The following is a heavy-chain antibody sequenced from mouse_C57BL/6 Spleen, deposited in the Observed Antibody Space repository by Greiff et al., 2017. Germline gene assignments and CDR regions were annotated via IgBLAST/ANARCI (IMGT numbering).Heavy chain of an antibody. CDR2: IHPSDSDT. CDR1: GYTFTSYW. J-gene: IGHJ4*01. D-gene: IGHD4-1*01. V-gene: IGHV1-74*01. CDR3: GMSNSCDMDC. Sequence: VQLVESGAELVKPGASVKLSCNASGYTFTSYWMHWVKQRPGQGLEWIGRIHPSDSDTNYTQKFKGKATVTVDKSSSTAYMRLSSLTSEDSAVYYCGMSNSCDMDCWGKGTTVTVSS.